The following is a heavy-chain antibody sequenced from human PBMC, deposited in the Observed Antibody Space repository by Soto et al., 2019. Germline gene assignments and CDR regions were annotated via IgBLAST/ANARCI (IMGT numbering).Heavy chain of an antibody. CDR3: AKSGHIVDSSGWSFGGAFDI. Sequence: GGSLRLSCAASGFTFSSYAMSWVRQAPGKGLEWVSAISGSGGSTYYADSVKGRFTISRDNSKNTLYLQMNSLRAEDTAVYYCAKSGHIVDSSGWSFGGAFDIWGQGTMVTVSS. J-gene: IGHJ3*02. D-gene: IGHD6-19*01. CDR1: GFTFSSYA. V-gene: IGHV3-23*01. CDR2: ISGSGGST.